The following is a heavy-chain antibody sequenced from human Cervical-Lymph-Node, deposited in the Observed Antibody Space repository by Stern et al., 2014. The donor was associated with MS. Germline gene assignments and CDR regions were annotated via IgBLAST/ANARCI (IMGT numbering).Heavy chain of an antibody. CDR2: IIYVFGKA. D-gene: IGHD3-22*01. J-gene: IGHJ6*02. CDR3: AGGGGGRISMTTAVLYGLDV. V-gene: IGHV1-69*01. Sequence: FQLVQSAAEVKQPGSSVKVSCKASGGIFSSHATSWVRQAPGQGLEWMGGIIYVFGKADSAQQFQGRFPLTADESTSTVYMKLSSLKSEDTAVYYCAGGGGGRISMTTAVLYGLDVWGQGTTVTVS. CDR1: GGIFSSHA.